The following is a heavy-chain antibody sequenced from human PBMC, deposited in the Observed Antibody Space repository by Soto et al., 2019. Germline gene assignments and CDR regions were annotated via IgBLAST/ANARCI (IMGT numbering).Heavy chain of an antibody. CDR2: IIPIFGTA. D-gene: IGHD4-17*01. CDR3: ARDSGGTTVAFGMDV. J-gene: IGHJ6*02. CDR1: GGTFSSYA. Sequence: QVQPVQSGAEVKKPGSSVKVSCKASGGTFSSYAISWVRQAPGQGLEWMGGIIPIFGTANYAQKFQGRVPITVVESTSTAYMELSSLRSEDTAVYYSARDSGGTTVAFGMDVWGPGTTVTVSS. V-gene: IGHV1-69*01.